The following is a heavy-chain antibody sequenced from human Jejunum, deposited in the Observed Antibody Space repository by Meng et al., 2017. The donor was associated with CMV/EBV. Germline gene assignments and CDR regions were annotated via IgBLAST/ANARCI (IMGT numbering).Heavy chain of an antibody. CDR3: ARLSSYNSAYGY. Sequence: CKASGYGFMTYDINWVRQAPGQGLEWMGWVSPNSDNAGYAQRFQGRVTFSRNSAISTAYMEVSSLTYEDTAVYYCARLSSYNSAYGYWGQGTLVTVSS. CDR2: VSPNSDNA. J-gene: IGHJ4*02. CDR1: GYGFMTYD. D-gene: IGHD1-1*01. V-gene: IGHV1-8*03.